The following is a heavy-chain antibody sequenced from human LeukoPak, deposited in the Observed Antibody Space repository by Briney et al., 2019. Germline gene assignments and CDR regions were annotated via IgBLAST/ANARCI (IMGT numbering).Heavy chain of an antibody. D-gene: IGHD6-13*01. CDR1: GYTFTSYG. CDR3: ASEGTQQLVPDY. J-gene: IGHJ4*02. V-gene: IGHV1-18*01. CDR2: ISDYNGNT. Sequence: ASVKVSCKASGYTFTSYGISWVRQAPGQGLEWMGWISDYNGNTNYAQKLQGRVTMTTDTSTSTAYMELRSLRSEDTAVYYCASEGTQQLVPDYWGQGTLVTVSS.